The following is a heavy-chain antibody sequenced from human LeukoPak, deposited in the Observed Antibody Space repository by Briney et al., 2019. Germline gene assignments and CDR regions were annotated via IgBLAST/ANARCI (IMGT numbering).Heavy chain of an antibody. CDR2: IYYSGST. Sequence: PSEALSLTCTVSGGSISSYFWSWIRQPPGKGLEWIGYIYYSGSTNYNPSLKSRVTISVDTSKNQFSLKLSSVTAADTAVYYCARKNAAAATAFDYCGHGTLVTVSS. D-gene: IGHD6-13*01. V-gene: IGHV4-59*01. CDR3: ARKNAAAATAFDY. CDR1: GGSISSYF. J-gene: IGHJ4*01.